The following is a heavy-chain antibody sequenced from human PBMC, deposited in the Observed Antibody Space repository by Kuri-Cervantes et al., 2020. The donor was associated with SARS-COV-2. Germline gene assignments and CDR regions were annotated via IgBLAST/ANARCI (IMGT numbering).Heavy chain of an antibody. D-gene: IGHD2-2*01. CDR3: TSIVVVPAANY. V-gene: IGHV3-15*01. Sequence: GGSLRLSCAASRFTFYNAWMSWVRQAPGKGLEWVGRIKSKPDGGATEYAASVKGRFTISRDDSKSIAYLQMNSLKTEDTAVYYCTSIVVVPAANYWGQGTLVTVSS. CDR1: RFTFYNAW. CDR2: IKSKPDGGAT. J-gene: IGHJ4*02.